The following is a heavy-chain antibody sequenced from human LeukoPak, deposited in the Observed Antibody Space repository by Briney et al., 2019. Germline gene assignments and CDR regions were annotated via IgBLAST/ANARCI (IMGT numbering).Heavy chain of an antibody. CDR2: FDPEDGET. V-gene: IGHV1-24*01. CDR1: GYTLTELS. CDR3: ARDVPPSPYYYDCSGYSSDAFDI. D-gene: IGHD3-22*01. Sequence: ASVKVSCKVSGYTLTELSMHWVRQAPGKGLEWMGGFDPEDGETIYAQKFQGRVTMTRDTSISTAYMELSRLRSDDTAVYYCARDVPPSPYYYDCSGYSSDAFDIWGQGTMVNVSS. J-gene: IGHJ3*02.